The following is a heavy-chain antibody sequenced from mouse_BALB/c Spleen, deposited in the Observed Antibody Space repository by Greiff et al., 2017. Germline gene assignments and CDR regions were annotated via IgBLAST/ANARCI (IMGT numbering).Heavy chain of an antibody. V-gene: IGHV5-6-5*01. D-gene: IGHD2-2*01. Sequence: EVMLVESGGGLVKPGGSLKLSCAASGFTFSSFAMSWVRQPPEKRLEWVASISSGGSTYYPDRVKGRFTISRDNARNILYLQMSSLRSEDTAMYYCARSRGYYGYFDVWGAGTTVTVSS. CDR2: ISSGGST. CDR1: GFTFSSFA. CDR3: ARSRGYYGYFDV. J-gene: IGHJ1*01.